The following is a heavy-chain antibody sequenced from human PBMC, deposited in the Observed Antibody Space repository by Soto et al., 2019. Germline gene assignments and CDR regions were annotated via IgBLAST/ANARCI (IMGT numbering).Heavy chain of an antibody. V-gene: IGHV5-51*01. CDR1: GYSFTSYW. D-gene: IGHD3-22*01. J-gene: IGHJ4*02. CDR2: IYPGDPDT. CDR3: ARIPAYYYDSSGYPYFDY. Sequence: GESLKISCKGSGYSFTSYWIGWVRQMPGKGLEWMGIIYPGDPDTRYSPSFQGQVTISADKSISTAYLQWSSLKASDTAMYYCARIPAYYYDSSGYPYFDYWGQGTLVTVSS.